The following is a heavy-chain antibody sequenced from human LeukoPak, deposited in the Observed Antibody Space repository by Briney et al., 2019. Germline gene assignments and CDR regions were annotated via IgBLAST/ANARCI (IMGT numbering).Heavy chain of an antibody. D-gene: IGHD3-10*01. J-gene: IGHJ4*02. Sequence: PSETLSLTCTVSGGSIGSYFWSWIRQPPGRGLEWIGYIYYSGSTNYNPSLKSRVTISVDTSKNQFSLKLSSVTAADTAVYYCARTMVRDAVYFDYWGQGTLVTVSS. CDR2: IYYSGST. CDR3: ARTMVRDAVYFDY. CDR1: GGSIGSYF. V-gene: IGHV4-59*01.